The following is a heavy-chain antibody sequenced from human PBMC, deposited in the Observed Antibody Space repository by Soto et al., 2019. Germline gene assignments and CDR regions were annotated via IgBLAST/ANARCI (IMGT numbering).Heavy chain of an antibody. CDR1: GFTFSSYW. CDR2: IKQDGSEK. CDR3: ARSDYVWGSHDHYLPLAMDV. V-gene: IGHV3-7*03. Sequence: PGGSLRLSCAASGFTFSSYWMSWVRQAPGKGLEWVANIKQDGSEKYYVDSVKGRFTISRDNAKNSLYLQMNSLRAEDTAVYYCARSDYVWGSHDHYLPLAMDVWGQGTMGTGFS. J-gene: IGHJ6*02. D-gene: IGHD3-16*01.